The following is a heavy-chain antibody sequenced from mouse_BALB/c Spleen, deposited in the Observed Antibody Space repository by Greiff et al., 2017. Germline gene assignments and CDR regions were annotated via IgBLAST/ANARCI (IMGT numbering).Heavy chain of an antibody. D-gene: IGHD2-4*01. CDR3: ARDRYDYDKGYYAMDY. V-gene: IGHV2-6-7*01. J-gene: IGHJ4*01. Sequence: VQRVESGPGLVAPSQSLSITCTVSGFSLTGYGVNWVRQPPGKGLEWLGMIWGDGSTDYNSALKSRLSISKDNSKSQVFLKMNSLQTDDTARYYCARDRYDYDKGYYAMDYWGQGTSVTVSS. CDR1: GFSLTGYG. CDR2: IWGDGST.